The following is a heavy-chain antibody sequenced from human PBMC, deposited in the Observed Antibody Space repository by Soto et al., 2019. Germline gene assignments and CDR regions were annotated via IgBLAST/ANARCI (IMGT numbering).Heavy chain of an antibody. V-gene: IGHV4-30-2*01. CDR3: ASGSGSLDY. D-gene: IGHD3-10*01. CDR2: IYHSGST. J-gene: IGHJ4*02. CDR1: GGSISSGGYS. Sequence: SETLSLTCAVSGGSISSGGYSWSWIRQPPGKGLEWIGYIYHSGSTYYNPSLKSRVTISVDRSKNQFSLKLSSVTAADTAVYYCASGSGSLDYWGQGTLVTVSS.